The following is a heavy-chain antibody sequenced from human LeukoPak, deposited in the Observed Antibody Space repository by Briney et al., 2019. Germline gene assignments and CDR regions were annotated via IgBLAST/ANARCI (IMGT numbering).Heavy chain of an antibody. V-gene: IGHV4-61*02. CDR3: ARSDGYNLNFDY. J-gene: IGHJ4*02. CDR1: GGSISGGSYY. Sequence: SETLSLTCTVSGGSISGGSYYWSWIRQPARKGLEWIGRIYTSGSTNYNPSLKSRVTISVDTSKNQFSLKLSSVTAADTAVYYCARSDGYNLNFDYWGQGTLVTVSS. D-gene: IGHD5-24*01. CDR2: IYTSGST.